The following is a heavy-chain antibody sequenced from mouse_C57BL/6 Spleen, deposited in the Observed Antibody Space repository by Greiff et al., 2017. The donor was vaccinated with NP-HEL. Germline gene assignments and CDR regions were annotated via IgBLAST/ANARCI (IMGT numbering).Heavy chain of an antibody. CDR1: GYAFSSSW. CDR2: IYPGDGDT. Sequence: VQLQQSGPELVKPGASVKISCKASGYAFSSSWMNWVKQRPGKGLEWIGRIYPGDGDTNYNGKFKGKATLTADKSSSTAYMQLSSLTSEDSAVYSCARGDGMNYFDYWGQGTTLTVSS. J-gene: IGHJ2*01. CDR3: ARGDGMNYFDY. D-gene: IGHD2-3*01. V-gene: IGHV1-82*01.